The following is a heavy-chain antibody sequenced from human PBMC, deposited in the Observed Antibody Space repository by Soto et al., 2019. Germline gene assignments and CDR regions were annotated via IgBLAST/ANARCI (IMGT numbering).Heavy chain of an antibody. CDR1: EFTFSSYG. D-gene: IGHD3-9*01. CDR3: AKDQRLRYFDRGFDY. V-gene: IGHV3-30*18. CDR2: ISYVGSNK. J-gene: IGHJ4*02. Sequence: QVQLVESGGGVVQPGRSLRLSCAASEFTFSSYGMHWVRQAPGKGLEWVAVISYVGSNKYYADSVKGRFTISRDNSKNTLYLQMNSLRAEDTAVYYCAKDQRLRYFDRGFDYWGQGTLVTVSS.